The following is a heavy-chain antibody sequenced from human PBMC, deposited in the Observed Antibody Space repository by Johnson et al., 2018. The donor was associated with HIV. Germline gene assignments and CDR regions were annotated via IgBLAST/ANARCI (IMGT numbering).Heavy chain of an antibody. CDR1: GFTFNKYA. V-gene: IGHV3-23*04. Sequence: VLLVESGGGLVQPGGSLRLSCAASGFTFNKYAMTWVRQAPGKGLEWVSVISGRGDSTHYADSVKGRFTISRANSKNTLYLQMNSLRAEDTALYYCARGGLGYQNIHDPFDVWGQGTMVTVSS. J-gene: IGHJ3*01. D-gene: IGHD3-16*02. CDR3: ARGGLGYQNIHDPFDV. CDR2: ISGRGDST.